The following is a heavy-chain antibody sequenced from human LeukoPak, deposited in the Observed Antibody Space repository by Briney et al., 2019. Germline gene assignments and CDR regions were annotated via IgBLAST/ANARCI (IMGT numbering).Heavy chain of an antibody. CDR1: GYTFTGYY. Sequence: ASVKVSCKASGYTFTGYYMHWVRQAPGQGLEWMGWINPNSGGTNYAQKFQGWVTMTRDTSISTAYMELSRLRSDDTAVYYCARERSSWDSIHDAFDIWGQGTMVTVSS. D-gene: IGHD6-13*01. V-gene: IGHV1-2*04. J-gene: IGHJ3*02. CDR2: INPNSGGT. CDR3: ARERSSWDSIHDAFDI.